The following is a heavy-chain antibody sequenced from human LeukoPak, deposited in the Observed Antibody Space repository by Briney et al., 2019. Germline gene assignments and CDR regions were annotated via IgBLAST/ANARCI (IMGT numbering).Heavy chain of an antibody. CDR3: ARALRYYYDSSGYSPNWFDP. CDR1: GFTFSSYS. CDR2: ISSSGSTI. V-gene: IGHV3-48*04. Sequence: GGSLRLSCAASGFTFSSYSMNWVRQAPGKGLEWLSYISSSGSTIYYADSVKGRFTISRDNAKNSLYLQMNSLRAEDTAVYYCARALRYYYDSSGYSPNWFDPWGQGTLVTVSS. J-gene: IGHJ5*02. D-gene: IGHD3-22*01.